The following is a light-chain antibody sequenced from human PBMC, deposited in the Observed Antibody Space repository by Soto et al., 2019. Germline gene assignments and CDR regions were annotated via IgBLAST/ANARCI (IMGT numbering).Light chain of an antibody. J-gene: IGKJ4*01. CDR1: QSVGSSH. V-gene: IGKV3-20*01. CDR3: QQYSSSPLT. Sequence: EIVLTQSPGTLSFSPGEKATISCRARQSVGSSHLAWYQQMPGQAPRLLIYGTSNRATGIPDRFSGSGSGTDFTLTISRLEPEDFAVYYCQQYSSSPLTFGGGTKVEIK. CDR2: GTS.